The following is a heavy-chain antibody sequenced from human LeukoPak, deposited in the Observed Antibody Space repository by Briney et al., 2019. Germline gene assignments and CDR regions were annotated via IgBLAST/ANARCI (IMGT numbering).Heavy chain of an antibody. Sequence: GGSLRLSCTVSGITFRNYWMSWVRQAPGKGLEWVASIKEDGSDTHYVDSVKGRFTISRDNAQNSLYLQMSSLKAEDTAVYFCHQPVTLPAWGQGTLVTVSS. CDR1: GITFRNYW. J-gene: IGHJ5*02. CDR2: IKEDGSDT. CDR3: HQPVTLPA. V-gene: IGHV3-7*01. D-gene: IGHD2-2*01.